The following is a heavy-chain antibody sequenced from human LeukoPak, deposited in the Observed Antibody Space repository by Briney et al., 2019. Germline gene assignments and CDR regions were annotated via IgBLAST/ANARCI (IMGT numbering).Heavy chain of an antibody. CDR3: ARGIAARYYFDY. CDR2: VIPIFATA. J-gene: IGHJ4*02. Sequence: SVKVSCKASGGTFSNYAVSWVRQAPGQGLEWMGGVIPIFATANYAQKFQGRVTITADESTGTAYMELSSLRSEDTAVYYCARGIAARYYFDYWGQGTLVTVSS. D-gene: IGHD6-6*01. CDR1: GGTFSNYA. V-gene: IGHV1-69*13.